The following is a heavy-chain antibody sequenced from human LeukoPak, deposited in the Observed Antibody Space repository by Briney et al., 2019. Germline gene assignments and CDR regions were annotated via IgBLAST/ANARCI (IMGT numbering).Heavy chain of an antibody. CDR1: GGSISSYY. J-gene: IGHJ6*02. CDR3: VRGYSFGPYGMDV. V-gene: IGHV4-4*07. Sequence: SETLSLTCTVSGGSISSYYWSWIRQSAGEGLEWIGRIYSSGSTRYNPSLQSRVTMSVDTSKNQLSLKLSAVTAADTAVYFCVRGYSFGPYGMDVWGQGTTVTISS. CDR2: IYSSGST. D-gene: IGHD2-15*01.